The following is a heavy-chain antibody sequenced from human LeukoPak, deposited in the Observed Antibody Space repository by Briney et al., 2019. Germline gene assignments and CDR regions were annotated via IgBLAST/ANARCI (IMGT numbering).Heavy chain of an antibody. CDR1: GFTFSSYS. Sequence: PGGSLRLSCAASGFTFSSYSMNWVRQAPGKGLKWVSSISSSSSYIYYADSVKGRFTISRDNAKNSLYLQMNSLRAEDTAVYYCARDAVVVVAASGPGYYFDYWGQGTLVTVSS. CDR2: ISSSSSYI. J-gene: IGHJ4*02. D-gene: IGHD2-15*01. V-gene: IGHV3-21*01. CDR3: ARDAVVVVAASGPGYYFDY.